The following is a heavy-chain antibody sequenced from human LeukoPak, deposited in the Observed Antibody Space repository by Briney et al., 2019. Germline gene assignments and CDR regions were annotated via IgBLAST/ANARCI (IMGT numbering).Heavy chain of an antibody. V-gene: IGHV3-23*01. CDR3: AKDQGVVVPAATNWFDP. J-gene: IGHJ5*02. D-gene: IGHD2-2*01. CDR2: ISGSGGST. Sequence: GGSLRPSCAASGFTFSSYAMSWVRQAPGKGLEWVSAISGSGGSTYYADSVKGRFTISRDNSKNTLYLQMNSLRAEDTAVYYCAKDQGVVVPAATNWFDPWGQGTLVTVSS. CDR1: GFTFSSYA.